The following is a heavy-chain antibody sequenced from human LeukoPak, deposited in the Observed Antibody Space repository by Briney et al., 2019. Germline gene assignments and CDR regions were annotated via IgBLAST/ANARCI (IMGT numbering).Heavy chain of an antibody. V-gene: IGHV4-34*01. Sequence: PSETLSLTCAVYGGSFSGYYWSWIRQPPGKGLEWIGEINHSGSTNYNPSLKSRVTISVDTSKNQFSLKLSSVTAADTAVYYCAREKLPTGSGYYLGGFDYWGQGTLVTVSS. D-gene: IGHD3-22*01. J-gene: IGHJ4*02. CDR1: GGSFSGYY. CDR2: INHSGST. CDR3: AREKLPTGSGYYLGGFDY.